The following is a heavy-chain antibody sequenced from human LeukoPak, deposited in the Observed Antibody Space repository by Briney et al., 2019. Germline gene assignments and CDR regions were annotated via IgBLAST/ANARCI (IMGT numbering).Heavy chain of an antibody. CDR3: ARSDIVVVPDYYYYMDV. CDR1: GYTFTSYD. Sequence: ASVNVSCKASGYTFTSYDINWVRQATGQGLEWMGWISAYNGNTNYAQKLQGRVTMTTDTSTSTAYMELRSLRSDDTAVYYCARSDIVVVPDYYYYMDVWGKGTTVTVSS. D-gene: IGHD2-2*01. J-gene: IGHJ6*03. CDR2: ISAYNGNT. V-gene: IGHV1-18*01.